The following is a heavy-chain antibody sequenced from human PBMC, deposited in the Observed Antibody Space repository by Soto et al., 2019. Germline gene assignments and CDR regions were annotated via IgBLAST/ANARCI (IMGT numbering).Heavy chain of an antibody. CDR2: IYPGDSDT. CDR1: GYSFTSYW. CDR3: ARHLVTGIAVAGEHYYYGMDV. D-gene: IGHD6-19*01. Sequence: GGALKISCKGSGYSFTSYWIGWGRQMAGKGPEWVGIIYPGDSDTRYSPSFQGQVTISADKSISTAYLQWSSLKASDTAMYYCARHLVTGIAVAGEHYYYGMDVWGQGTTVTV. V-gene: IGHV5-51*01. J-gene: IGHJ6*02.